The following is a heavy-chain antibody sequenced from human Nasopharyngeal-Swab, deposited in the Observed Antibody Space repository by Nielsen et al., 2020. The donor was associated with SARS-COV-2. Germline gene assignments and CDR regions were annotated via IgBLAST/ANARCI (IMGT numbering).Heavy chain of an antibody. Sequence: SETLSLTCTVSGDTISIGGYYWSWIRQNTGKGLEWIGYIFHSGTTYYNPSLQSRVIISVDTSKNQFSLTLNSVTAADTAIYHCARVTSNSFDSWGQGTLVSVSS. CDR1: GDTISIGGYY. D-gene: IGHD4-23*01. CDR3: ARVTSNSFDS. CDR2: IFHSGTT. J-gene: IGHJ5*01. V-gene: IGHV4-31*03.